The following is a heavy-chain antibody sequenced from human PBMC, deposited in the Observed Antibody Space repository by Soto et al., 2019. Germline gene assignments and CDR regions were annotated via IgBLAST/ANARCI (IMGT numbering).Heavy chain of an antibody. D-gene: IGHD3-3*01. V-gene: IGHV1-18*01. CDR1: GYTFTSYG. Sequence: ASVKVSCKASGYTFTSYGISWVRQAPGQGLEWMGWISAYNGNTNYAQKLQGRVTMTTDTSTSTAYMELRSLRSDDTAVYYCAGVPDFWPGYLDYYSGMDVWGQGPTVPVSS. CDR3: AGVPDFWPGYLDYYSGMDV. J-gene: IGHJ6*02. CDR2: ISAYNGNT.